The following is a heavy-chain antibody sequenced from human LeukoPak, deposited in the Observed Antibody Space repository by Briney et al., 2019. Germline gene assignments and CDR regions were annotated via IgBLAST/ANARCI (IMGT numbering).Heavy chain of an antibody. Sequence: SQTLSLTCTVSGGSISSGSYYWSWIRQPAGKGLEWIGRIYTSGSTNYNPSLKSRVTISVDTSKNQFSLKLSSVTAADTAVYYCARASITIFGVAYDMDVWGQGTTVTVSS. CDR3: ARASITIFGVAYDMDV. J-gene: IGHJ6*02. D-gene: IGHD3-3*01. V-gene: IGHV4-61*02. CDR2: IYTSGST. CDR1: GGSISSGSYY.